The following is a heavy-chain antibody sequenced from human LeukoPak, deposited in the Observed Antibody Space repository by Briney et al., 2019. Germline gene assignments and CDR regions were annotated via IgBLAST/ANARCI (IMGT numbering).Heavy chain of an antibody. Sequence: GGSLRLSCAASGFTFSNYAMSWVRQAPGKGLVWVSRISDAGAHTFYADSVKGRFAMSRDNAKNTLYLQMNSLRAEDAAVYYCARVTGGYNLVDYWGQGTLVTVSS. CDR3: ARVTGGYNLVDY. CDR1: GFTFSNYA. CDR2: ISDAGAHT. V-gene: IGHV3-74*01. D-gene: IGHD5-24*01. J-gene: IGHJ4*02.